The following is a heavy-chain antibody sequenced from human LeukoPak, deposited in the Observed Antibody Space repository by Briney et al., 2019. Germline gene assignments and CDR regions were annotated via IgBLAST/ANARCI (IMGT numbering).Heavy chain of an antibody. CDR2: LYNSGTT. D-gene: IGHD1-1*01. Sequence: NPSETLSLTCTVSGGSINTYYWSWIRQPPGKGLEWIGYLYNSGTTNYNPSLKSRVSISGDTSKNQFSLKLNSMTAAGTAVYYCATRGVKTTRFDYWGQGILVTVSS. CDR3: ATRGVKTTRFDY. V-gene: IGHV4-59*01. CDR1: GGSINTYY. J-gene: IGHJ4*02.